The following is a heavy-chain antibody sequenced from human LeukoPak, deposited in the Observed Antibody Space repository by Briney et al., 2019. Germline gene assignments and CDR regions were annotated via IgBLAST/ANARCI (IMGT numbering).Heavy chain of an antibody. J-gene: IGHJ4*02. CDR1: GASISNYY. CDR3: ARLDAAAGRYLQFFY. Sequence: SETLSLTCTVSGASISNYYWSWVRQSPEKGLEWLGYIHDSGSTNYNPSLKSRVTISVDTSKNQFSLKLSSVTAADTAVYYCARLDAAAGRYLQFFYWGQGTLVTVSS. D-gene: IGHD5-24*01. CDR2: IHDSGST. V-gene: IGHV4-59*08.